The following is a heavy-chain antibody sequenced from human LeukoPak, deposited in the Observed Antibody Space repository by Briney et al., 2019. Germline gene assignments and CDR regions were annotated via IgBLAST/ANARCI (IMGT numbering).Heavy chain of an antibody. V-gene: IGHV1-2*02. CDR1: GYTFAGYY. CDR3: ATLYGDYVRSDY. CDR2: INPNSGGT. Sequence: ASVTVSCKASGYTFAGYYMHWVRQAPGQGLEWMGWINPNSGGTNYAQNFQGRVTMTRDTSISTAYMELSRLRSDDTAVYYCATLYGDYVRSDYWGQGTLVTASS. J-gene: IGHJ4*02. D-gene: IGHD4-17*01.